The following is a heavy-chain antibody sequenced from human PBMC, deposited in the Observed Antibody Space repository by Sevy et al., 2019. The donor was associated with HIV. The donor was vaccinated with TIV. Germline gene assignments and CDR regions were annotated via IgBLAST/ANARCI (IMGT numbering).Heavy chain of an antibody. J-gene: IGHJ4*02. CDR1: GYSISSGYY. Sequence: SETLSLTCAVSGYSISSGYYWGWIRQPPGKGLEWIGSIYHSGSTYYNPSLKSRVPISVDTSKNQFSLKLSSVTAADTAVYYCASVGGIDKDYYDSSGYYYRFDYWGQGTLVTVSS. CDR3: ASVGGIDKDYYDSSGYYYRFDY. V-gene: IGHV4-38-2*01. D-gene: IGHD3-22*01. CDR2: IYHSGST.